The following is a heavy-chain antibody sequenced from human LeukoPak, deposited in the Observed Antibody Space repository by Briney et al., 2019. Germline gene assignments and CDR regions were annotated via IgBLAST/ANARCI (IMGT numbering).Heavy chain of an antibody. Sequence: SETLSLKCTVSGGSISSYYWSWIRQPPGRGLEGIGYIYYSGSTNYNPSLKSRVTISVDTSKNQFSLKLRSVTAAETAVYYCARGRITIFGVVIMYDYWGQGTLVTVSS. V-gene: IGHV4-59*01. CDR2: IYYSGST. J-gene: IGHJ4*02. CDR3: ARGRITIFGVVIMYDY. D-gene: IGHD3-3*01. CDR1: GGSISSYY.